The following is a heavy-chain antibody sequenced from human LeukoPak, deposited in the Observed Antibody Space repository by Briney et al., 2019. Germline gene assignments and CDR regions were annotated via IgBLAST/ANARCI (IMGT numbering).Heavy chain of an antibody. CDR3: ARIEDRGAAFDS. D-gene: IGHD3-22*01. J-gene: IGHJ4*02. Sequence: GGSLRLSCAVSGFTFSSYLMHWVRQVPGEGLVWVSRINTDGRTTTYADSVKGRFTISRDNAKNMLYLQMNSLRAEDTAVYYCARIEDRGAAFDSWGQGTLVTVSS. CDR2: INTDGRTT. V-gene: IGHV3-74*01. CDR1: GFTFSSYL.